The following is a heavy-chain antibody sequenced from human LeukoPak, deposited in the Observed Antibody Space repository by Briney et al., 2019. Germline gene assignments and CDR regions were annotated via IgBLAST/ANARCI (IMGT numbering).Heavy chain of an antibody. CDR2: IYHTGST. CDR1: GGSVSDYY. D-gene: IGHD7-27*01. V-gene: IGHV4-59*02. J-gene: IGHJ4*02. CDR3: ASRELGNDY. Sequence: SETLSLTHTISGGSVSDYYWSWIRQSPGKGLEWIGYIYHTGSTSYSPSLKSRVTISADTSQNQFSLKLSSVTAADTAVYYCASRELGNDYWGQGTLVTVSS.